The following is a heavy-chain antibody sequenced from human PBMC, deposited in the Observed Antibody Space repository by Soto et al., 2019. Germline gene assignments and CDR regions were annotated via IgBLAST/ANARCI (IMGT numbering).Heavy chain of an antibody. J-gene: IGHJ5*01. CDR2: IYSSGST. Sequence: SETLSLTCAVSGGSILSASYSWNWIRHSPGRGLEWIGHIYSSGSTYYNPSLKSRVSILVDTSNNQFSLQRTSVTAADTAVYFCAREDAARIERWF. V-gene: IGHV4-31*11. D-gene: IGHD6-6*01. CDR1: GGSILSASYS. CDR3: AREDAARIERWF.